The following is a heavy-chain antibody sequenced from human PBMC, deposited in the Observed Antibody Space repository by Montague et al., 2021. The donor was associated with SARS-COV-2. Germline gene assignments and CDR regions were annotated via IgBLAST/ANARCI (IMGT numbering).Heavy chain of an antibody. J-gene: IGHJ6*02. CDR1: GGSFSGYC. CDR3: ARVRYYGSGTSLGMDV. Sequence: SETLSLNCAVYGGSFSGYCWSWIRQPPGKGLEWIGEINHSGSTNYNPSLKSRVTISVDTSKNQFSLKLSSVTAADTAVYYCARVRYYGSGTSLGMDVWGQGTTVTVSS. V-gene: IGHV4-34*01. CDR2: INHSGST. D-gene: IGHD3-10*01.